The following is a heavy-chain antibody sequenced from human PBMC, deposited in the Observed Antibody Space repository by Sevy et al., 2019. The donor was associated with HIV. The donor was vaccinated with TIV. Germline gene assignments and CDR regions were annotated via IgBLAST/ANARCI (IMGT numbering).Heavy chain of an antibody. CDR1: GGSISAYY. D-gene: IGHD5-12*01. CDR3: ARAPPVRSGDDSLNWLDP. V-gene: IGHV4-59*01. Sequence: SETLSLTCTVSGGSISAYYWSWNRQPPGKGLEYIGDIYYTGSTYYNPTLKSRVTISVDTSKNQFSLKLRSVTAVDTAVYYCARAPPVRSGDDSLNWLDPWGQGTLVTVSS. J-gene: IGHJ5*02. CDR2: IYYTGST.